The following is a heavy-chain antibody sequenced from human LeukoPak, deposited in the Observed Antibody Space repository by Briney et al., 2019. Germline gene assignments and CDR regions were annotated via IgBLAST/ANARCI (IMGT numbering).Heavy chain of an antibody. CDR1: GGSISSGSYY. J-gene: IGHJ4*02. D-gene: IGHD3-10*01. V-gene: IGHV4-61*02. CDR3: ARDQYYGSGSYSGFDY. CDR2: IYTSGST. Sequence: SQTLSLTCTVSGGSISSGSYYWGWIRQPAGKGLEWIGRIYTSGSTNYNPSLKSRVTISVDTSKNQFSLKLSSVTAADTAVYYCARDQYYGSGSYSGFDYWGQGTLVTVSS.